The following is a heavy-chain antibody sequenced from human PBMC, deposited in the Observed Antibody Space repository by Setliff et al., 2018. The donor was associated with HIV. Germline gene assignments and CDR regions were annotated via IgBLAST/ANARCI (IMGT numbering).Heavy chain of an antibody. Sequence: ASVKVSCKVSGYALTELSRHWVRQAPGKGLEWMGGIVPLFGTTNYAQQFQGRVTITTDASTSTAYMELSSLRSEDTAVYYCARDRGYGGMDVWGQGTTVTVSS. V-gene: IGHV1-24*01. J-gene: IGHJ6*02. CDR2: IVPLFGTT. CDR1: GYALTELS. CDR3: ARDRGYGGMDV. D-gene: IGHD3-10*01.